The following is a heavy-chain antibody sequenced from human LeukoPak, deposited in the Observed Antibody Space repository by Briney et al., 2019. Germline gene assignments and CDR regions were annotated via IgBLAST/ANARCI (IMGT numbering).Heavy chain of an antibody. CDR2: ISGSGGST. V-gene: IGHV3-23*01. D-gene: IGHD2-15*01. CDR3: VRQRRYCSGDSCYQRTFDY. Sequence: GGSLRLSCAASGFTFSSYAMSWVRQAPGKGLEWVSAISGSGGSTYYADSVKGRFTISRDNAKKSLYMQMNSLRAEDTAVYYCVRQRRYCSGDSCYQRTFDYWGQGTLVTVSS. CDR1: GFTFSSYA. J-gene: IGHJ4*02.